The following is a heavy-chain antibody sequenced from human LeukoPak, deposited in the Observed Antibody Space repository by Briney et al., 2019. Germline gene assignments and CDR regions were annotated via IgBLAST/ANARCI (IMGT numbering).Heavy chain of an antibody. CDR1: GFSLSTSGVG. J-gene: IGHJ4*02. Sequence: ESGPTLVKPTQTLTLTCTFSGFSLSTSGVGVGWIRQPPGEALEWLALIYWNDDKRYSPSLKSRLTITKDTSKNQVVLTMTNMDPVDTATYYCAHPDSSGYPDYWGQGTLVTVSS. V-gene: IGHV2-5*01. CDR3: AHPDSSGYPDY. D-gene: IGHD3-22*01. CDR2: IYWNDDK.